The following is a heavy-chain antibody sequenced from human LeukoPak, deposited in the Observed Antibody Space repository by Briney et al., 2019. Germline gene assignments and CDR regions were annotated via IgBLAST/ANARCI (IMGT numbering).Heavy chain of an antibody. CDR3: ARGRYTWNDVGDY. V-gene: IGHV1-8*01. D-gene: IGHD1-20*01. Sequence: GWMNPNSGNTGYAQKFQGRVTMTRNTSIGTAYMELSSLRSEDTAVYYCARGRYTWNDVGDYWGQGTLVTVSS. CDR2: MNPNSGNT. J-gene: IGHJ4*02.